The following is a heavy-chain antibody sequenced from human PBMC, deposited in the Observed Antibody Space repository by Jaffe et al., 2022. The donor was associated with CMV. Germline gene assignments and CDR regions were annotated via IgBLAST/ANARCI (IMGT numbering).Heavy chain of an antibody. V-gene: IGHV3-66*01. CDR2: IYSGGST. CDR3: ATTVGSPRPFDAFDI. D-gene: IGHD2-15*01. CDR1: GFTVSSNY. Sequence: EVQLVESGGGLVQPGGSLRLSCAASGFTVSSNYMSWVRQAPGKGLEWVSVIYSGGSTYYADSVKGRFTISRDNSKNTLYLQMNSLRAEDTAVYYCATTVGSPRPFDAFDIWGQGTMVTVSS. J-gene: IGHJ3*02.